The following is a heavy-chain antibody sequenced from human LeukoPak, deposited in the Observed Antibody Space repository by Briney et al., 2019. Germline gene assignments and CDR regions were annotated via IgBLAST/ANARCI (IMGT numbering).Heavy chain of an antibody. CDR2: IRQDGSEK. D-gene: IGHD2-15*01. J-gene: IGHJ4*02. CDR3: ARGPPHLTIVVVVAPGYFDY. Sequence: GGSLRLSCAASGFTFSSYWMSWVRQATGKGLEWVANIRQDGSEKYYVDSVKGRFTISRDNAKNSLYLQMNSLRAEDTAVYYCARGPPHLTIVVVVAPGYFDYWGQGTLVTVSS. V-gene: IGHV3-7*01. CDR1: GFTFSSYW.